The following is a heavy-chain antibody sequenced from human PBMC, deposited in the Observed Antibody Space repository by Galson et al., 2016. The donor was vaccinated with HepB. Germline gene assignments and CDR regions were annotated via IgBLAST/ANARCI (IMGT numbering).Heavy chain of an antibody. Sequence: SLRLSCAASGFTSYWMHWVRQAPGKGLEWVSRINLDGSVTDYGAAVQGRFTTSRDNAKSTLYLHMSNLRVEDTAVYYCARDLRGHRDHWGQGTLVTVSP. CDR2: INLDGSVT. D-gene: IGHD1-14*01. V-gene: IGHV3-74*01. J-gene: IGHJ4*02. CDR1: GFTSYW. CDR3: ARDLRGHRDH.